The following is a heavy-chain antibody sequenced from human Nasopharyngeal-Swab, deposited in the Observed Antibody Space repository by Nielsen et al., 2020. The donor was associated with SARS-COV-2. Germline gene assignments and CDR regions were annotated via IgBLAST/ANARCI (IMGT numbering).Heavy chain of an antibody. CDR2: ISSSGSTI. Sequence: RGSLRLSCAASGFTFSDYYMSWIRQAPGKGLEWVSYISSSGSTIYYADSVKGRFTISGDNAKNSLYLQMNSLRAEDTAVYYCARDSEGVAADYWGQGTLVTVSS. V-gene: IGHV3-11*04. CDR3: ARDSEGVAADY. D-gene: IGHD6-19*01. CDR1: GFTFSDYY. J-gene: IGHJ4*02.